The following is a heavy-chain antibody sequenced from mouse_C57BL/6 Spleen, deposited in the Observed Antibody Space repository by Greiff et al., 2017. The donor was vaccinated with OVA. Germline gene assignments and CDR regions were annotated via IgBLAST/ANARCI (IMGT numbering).Heavy chain of an antibody. V-gene: IGHV1-64*01. Sequence: VQLQQPGAELVKPGASVKLSCKASGYTFTSYWMHWVKQRPGQGLEWIGMIHPNRGSTNYNEKFKSKATLTVAKSSSTAYMQLSGLTSEDSAVYYCARISGFDYWGQGTTLTVSS. D-gene: IGHD3-1*01. CDR1: GYTFTSYW. CDR3: ARISGFDY. J-gene: IGHJ2*01. CDR2: IHPNRGST.